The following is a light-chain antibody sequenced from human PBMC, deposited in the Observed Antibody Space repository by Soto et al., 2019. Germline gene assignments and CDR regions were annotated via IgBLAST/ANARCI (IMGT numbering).Light chain of an antibody. CDR3: QQYNNRPFT. CDR2: GAS. J-gene: IGKJ2*01. V-gene: IGKV3-15*01. CDR1: QSVSSN. Sequence: EIVMTQSPATLSVSPGERATLSCRASQSVSSNLAWYQQKPGQAPTLLIYGASARATGIPVRFSGSRSGTEFTLTISSLQSEDFAVYYCQQYNNRPFTFGQGTKLEIK.